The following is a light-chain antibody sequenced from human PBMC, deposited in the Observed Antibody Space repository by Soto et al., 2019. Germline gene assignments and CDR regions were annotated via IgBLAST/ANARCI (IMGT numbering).Light chain of an antibody. CDR3: SSFTNTDTLV. Sequence: QSALTQPASVSGSPGQSITISCTGTSSDVGFYNYASWYQQNPGKAPKLMIYEVRNRPSGVSNRFSGSKSGNTASLTISGLQAEDEADYYCSSFTNTDTLVFGTGTKLTVL. CDR1: SSDVGFYNY. V-gene: IGLV2-14*01. J-gene: IGLJ1*01. CDR2: EVR.